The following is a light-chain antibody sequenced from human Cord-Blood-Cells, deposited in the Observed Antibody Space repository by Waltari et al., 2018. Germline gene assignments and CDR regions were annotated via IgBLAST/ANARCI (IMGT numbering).Light chain of an antibody. V-gene: IGLV2-23*02. Sequence: QSAMTQPASVSGSPGPSIAISCTGTSTDLRSYNLVSWYQPHPGKAPKLMIYEVSKRPSGVSNRFSGSKSGSTASLTISGLQAEDEADYYCCSYAGSSTEVFGGGTKLTVL. CDR1: STDLRSYNL. CDR2: EVS. J-gene: IGLJ3*02. CDR3: CSYAGSSTEV.